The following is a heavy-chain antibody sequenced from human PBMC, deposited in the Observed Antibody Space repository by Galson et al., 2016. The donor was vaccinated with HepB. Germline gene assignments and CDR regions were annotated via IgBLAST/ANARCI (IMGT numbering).Heavy chain of an antibody. CDR2: ISPGATDT. CDR1: GYAFSNYG. CDR3: ARDYCTGGSCYHALGH. J-gene: IGHJ4*02. V-gene: IGHV1-18*01. Sequence: SVKVSCKASGYAFSNYGMNWVRQAPGQGLQWMAWISPGATDTVYAQSLQGRLTLTTDPSTATAYTELRSLGSDDTAVYYCARDYCTGGSCYHALGHWGQGTLVTVSS. D-gene: IGHD2-8*02.